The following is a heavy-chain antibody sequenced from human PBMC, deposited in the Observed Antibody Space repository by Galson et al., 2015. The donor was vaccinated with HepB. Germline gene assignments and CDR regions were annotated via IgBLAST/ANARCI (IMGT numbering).Heavy chain of an antibody. V-gene: IGHV3-21*01. CDR2: ISSSSSYI. D-gene: IGHD3-22*01. CDR1: GFTFSSYS. Sequence: SLRLSCAASGFTFSSYSMNWVRQAPGKGLEWVSSISSSSSYIYYADSVKGRFTISRDNAKNSLYLQMNSLRAEDTAVYYCARDRQNSSGYYPSGYYFDYWGQGTLVTVSS. CDR3: ARDRQNSSGYYPSGYYFDY. J-gene: IGHJ4*02.